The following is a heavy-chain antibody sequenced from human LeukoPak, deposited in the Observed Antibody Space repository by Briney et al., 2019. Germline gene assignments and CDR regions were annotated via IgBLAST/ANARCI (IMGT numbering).Heavy chain of an antibody. CDR1: GFTFSSYG. J-gene: IGHJ1*01. D-gene: IGHD3-3*01. V-gene: IGHV3-23*01. CDR2: SSGSGGST. Sequence: QSGGSLSLSCAASGFTFSSYGMSWVSQAPGTGWEWVSASSGSGGSTYYADSVKGRFTISRDNSKNTLYLQMNILRAEDTAVHYCARSDRLRFLEWLGPFQHWGQGTLVTVSS. CDR3: ARSDRLRFLEWLGPFQH.